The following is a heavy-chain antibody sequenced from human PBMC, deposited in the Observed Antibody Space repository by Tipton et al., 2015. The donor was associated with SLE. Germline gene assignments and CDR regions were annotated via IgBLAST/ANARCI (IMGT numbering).Heavy chain of an antibody. Sequence: LRLSCTVSGGSISSSSYYWGWIRQPPGKGLEWIGSIYYSGSTYYNPSLKSRVTISVDTSKNQFSLKLSSVTAADTAVYYCARLSSSASWGQGTMVTVSS. V-gene: IGHV4-39*01. J-gene: IGHJ3*01. CDR3: ARLSSSAS. CDR2: IYYSGST. CDR1: GGSISSSSYY. D-gene: IGHD6-6*01.